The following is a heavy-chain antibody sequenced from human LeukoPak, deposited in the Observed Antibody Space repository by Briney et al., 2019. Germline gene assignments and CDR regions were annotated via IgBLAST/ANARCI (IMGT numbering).Heavy chain of an antibody. J-gene: IGHJ4*02. V-gene: IGHV3-33*08. CDR1: GFTIRSNG. Sequence: GRSLRLSCAASGFTIRSNGMHWVRQAPGRGLEWVTYIWYDGSDADYADPVKGRFTISRDNSKNTLYLQMNSLRAEDTAVYYCARYTTGHGFDVWGQGTLVTVSS. CDR2: IWYDGSDA. CDR3: ARYTTGHGFDV. D-gene: IGHD2/OR15-2a*01.